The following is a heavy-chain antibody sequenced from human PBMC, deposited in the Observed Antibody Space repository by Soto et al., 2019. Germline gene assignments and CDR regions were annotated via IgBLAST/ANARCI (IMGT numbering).Heavy chain of an antibody. D-gene: IGHD5-12*01. CDR3: ARYDEYSRPYYYYYMDV. J-gene: IGHJ6*03. CDR2: ISSSSSYI. V-gene: IGHV3-21*01. CDR1: GFTFSSYS. Sequence: GGSLRLSCAASGFTFSSYSMNWVRQAPGKGLEWVSSISSSSSYIYYADSVKGRFTISRDNAKNSLYLQMNSLRAEDTAVYYCARYDEYSRPYYYYYMDVWGKGTTVTVSS.